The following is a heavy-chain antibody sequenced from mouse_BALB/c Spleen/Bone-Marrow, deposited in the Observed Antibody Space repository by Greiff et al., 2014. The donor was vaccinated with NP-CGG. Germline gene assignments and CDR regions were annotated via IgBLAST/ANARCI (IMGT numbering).Heavy chain of an antibody. Sequence: VQLQQSGAELVRPGASVKLSCKASGYTFTSYWINWVKQRPGQGLEWIGNIYPSDSYTNYNQKFKDQATLAVDKSSSTAYMHLTSPTSEDSAVYYYTRGDYNGSSSFAYWGQGTLVTVSA. CDR2: IYPSDSYT. J-gene: IGHJ3*01. CDR3: TRGDYNGSSSFAY. D-gene: IGHD1-1*01. CDR1: GYTFTSYW. V-gene: IGHV1-69*02.